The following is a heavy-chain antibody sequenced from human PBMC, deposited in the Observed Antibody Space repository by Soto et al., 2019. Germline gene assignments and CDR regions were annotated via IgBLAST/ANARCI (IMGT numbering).Heavy chain of an antibody. CDR3: RGGEVVAAIGEYYFDY. Sequence: GGSLRLSCAASGFTFSSYAMHWVRQAPGKGLEWVAVISYDGSNKYYADSVKGRFTISRDNSKNTLYLQMNSLRAEDTAVYYCRGGEVVAAIGEYYFDYWGQGTLVTVSS. J-gene: IGHJ4*02. V-gene: IGHV3-30-3*01. CDR1: GFTFSSYA. D-gene: IGHD2-15*01. CDR2: ISYDGSNK.